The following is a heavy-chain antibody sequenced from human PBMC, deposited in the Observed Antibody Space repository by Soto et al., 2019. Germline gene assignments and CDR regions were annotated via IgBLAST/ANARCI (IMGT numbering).Heavy chain of an antibody. V-gene: IGHV3-9*01. D-gene: IGHD4-17*01. CDR1: GFTFDDYA. Sequence: EVQLVESGGGLVQPGRSLRLSCAASGFTFDDYAMHWVRQAPGKGLEWVSGISWNSGSIGYADSVKGRFTISRDNAKNSLYLQMNSLRAEDTALYYCAKDISVYGDYDWYFDLWGRGTLVTVSS. CDR2: ISWNSGSI. J-gene: IGHJ2*01. CDR3: AKDISVYGDYDWYFDL.